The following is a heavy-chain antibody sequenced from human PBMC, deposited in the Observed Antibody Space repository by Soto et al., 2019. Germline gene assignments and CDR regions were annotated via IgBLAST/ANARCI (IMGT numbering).Heavy chain of an antibody. CDR1: GFTFSNYA. D-gene: IGHD2-2*01. J-gene: IGHJ5*02. CDR2: ITGSSGST. V-gene: IGHV3-23*01. Sequence: EVQLLESGGGLVQPGGSLRLSCAASGFTFSNYAMNWVRQAAGKGREWVSGITGSSGSTYYADSVKGRFTISRDNSKHTLYLQMNSLRAEDTAVYYCAKDHILVVPSVYDKCFDPWGQGTLVTVSS. CDR3: AKDHILVVPSVYDKCFDP.